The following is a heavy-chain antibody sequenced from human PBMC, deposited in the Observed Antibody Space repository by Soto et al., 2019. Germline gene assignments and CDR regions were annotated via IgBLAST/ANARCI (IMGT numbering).Heavy chain of an antibody. D-gene: IGHD3-3*01. CDR2: IYYSGST. CDR3: ARAPGYYDFLSGYYTHFYGMDV. CDR1: GGSVSSGSYY. V-gene: IGHV4-61*01. J-gene: IGHJ6*02. Sequence: LSLTCTVSGGSVSSGSYYWSWIRQPPGKGLEWIGYIYYSGSTNYNPSLKSRVTISVDTSKNQFSLKLSSVTAADTAMYYCARAPGYYDFLSGYYTHFYGMDVWCQGTSVTVSS.